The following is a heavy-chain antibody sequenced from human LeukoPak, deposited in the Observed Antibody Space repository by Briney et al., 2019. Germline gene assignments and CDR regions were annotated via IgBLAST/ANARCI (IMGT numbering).Heavy chain of an antibody. V-gene: IGHV4-30-2*01. Sequence: PSETLSLTCTVSGGSISSSGYYWSWIRQPPGKGLEWIGYIYHSGTTYYNPSLKSRVTMSVDTSKNQFSLKLSSVTAADTAVYYCARDWTTRFGVVRYWYFDLWGRGTLVTVSS. CDR2: IYHSGTT. CDR3: ARDWTTRFGVVRYWYFDL. CDR1: GGSISSSGYY. J-gene: IGHJ2*01. D-gene: IGHD3-3*01.